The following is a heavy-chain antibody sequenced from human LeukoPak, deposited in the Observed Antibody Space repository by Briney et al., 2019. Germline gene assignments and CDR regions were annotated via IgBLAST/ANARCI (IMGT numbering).Heavy chain of an antibody. V-gene: IGHV4-30-2*01. CDR3: ARDRGPGSTSREYYFDY. CDR1: GGSISSGGYY. Sequence: PSQTLSLTCTVSGGSISSGGYYWSWIRQPPGKGLEWIGYIYHSGSTYYNPSLKSRVTISVDRSKNQFSLKLSSVTAADTAVYYCARDRGPGSTSREYYFDYWGQGTLVTVSS. J-gene: IGHJ4*02. D-gene: IGHD2-2*01. CDR2: IYHSGST.